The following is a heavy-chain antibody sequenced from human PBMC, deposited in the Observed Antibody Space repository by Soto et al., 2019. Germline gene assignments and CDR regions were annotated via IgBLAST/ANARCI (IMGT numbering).Heavy chain of an antibody. J-gene: IGHJ3*02. CDR1: GGSISSYY. D-gene: IGHD1-20*01. V-gene: IGHV4-59*08. CDR2: IYYSGST. CDR3: ARRYGDGFDI. Sequence: QVQLQESGPGLVKPSETLSLTCTVSGGSISSYYWSWIRQPPGKGLEWIGYIYYSGSTNYHPSLKSRVTISVDTSKNQFSLKLSSVTAADTAVYYCARRYGDGFDIWGQGTMVTVSS.